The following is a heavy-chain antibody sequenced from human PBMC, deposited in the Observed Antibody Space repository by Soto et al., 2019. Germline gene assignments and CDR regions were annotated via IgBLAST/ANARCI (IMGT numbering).Heavy chain of an antibody. D-gene: IGHD3-10*01. V-gene: IGHV3-74*01. Sequence: EVQLVESGGGLVPPGGSVRLSCAASGFIFKMYWMHWVRQTSGKGLVWISRIYNDGSYTDYADSVKGRFTISRDNVNDTLYLQMNNLRAEDSGLYYCTRGPRSISTGTGAHWGQGTQVTVSS. CDR3: TRGPRSISTGTGAH. J-gene: IGHJ4*02. CDR1: GFIFKMYW. CDR2: IYNDGSYT.